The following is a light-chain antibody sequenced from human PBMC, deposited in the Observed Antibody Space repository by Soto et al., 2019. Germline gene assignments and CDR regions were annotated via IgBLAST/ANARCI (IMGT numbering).Light chain of an antibody. Sequence: GERATLSCRASQSVSSYLAWYQQKPGQAPRLLIYDASNRATGIPARFSGSGSGTDFTLTISSLEPEDFAVYYCQQRSNFTFGGGTKVDIK. CDR2: DAS. J-gene: IGKJ4*01. CDR1: QSVSSY. V-gene: IGKV3-11*01. CDR3: QQRSNFT.